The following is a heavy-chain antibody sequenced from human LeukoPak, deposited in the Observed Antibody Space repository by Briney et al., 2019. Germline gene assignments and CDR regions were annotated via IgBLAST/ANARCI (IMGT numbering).Heavy chain of an antibody. CDR1: GYTLTELS. CDR2: FDPEDGET. D-gene: IGHD4-23*01. CDR3: ATAHYGGNYFDY. V-gene: IGHV1-24*01. J-gene: IGHJ4*02. Sequence: VASVKVSCKVSGYTLTELSVHWVRQAPGKGLEWMGGFDPEDGETIYAQKFQGRVTMTEDTSTDTAYMELSSLRSEDTAVYYCATAHYGGNYFDYWGQGTLVTVSS.